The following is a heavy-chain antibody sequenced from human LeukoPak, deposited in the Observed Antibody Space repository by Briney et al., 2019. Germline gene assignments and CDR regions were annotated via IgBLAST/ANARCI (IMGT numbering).Heavy chain of an antibody. J-gene: IGHJ5*02. CDR3: ARGIEGSGSILLKGGNWFDP. CDR1: GYTFSSYW. CDR2: IFSDGGRP. V-gene: IGHV3-74*01. Sequence: GGALRLSCAASGYTFSSYWTHWVRHAPGEGGVWGSHIFSDGGRPSYADSVKGRFTISRDNAKNTLYLQMNSLRAEDTAVYYCARGIEGSGSILLKGGNWFDPWGQGTLVTVSS. D-gene: IGHD3-10*01.